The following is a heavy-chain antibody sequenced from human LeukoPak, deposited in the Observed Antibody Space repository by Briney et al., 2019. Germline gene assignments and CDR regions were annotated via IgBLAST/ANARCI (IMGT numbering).Heavy chain of an antibody. J-gene: IGHJ6*02. D-gene: IGHD5-18*01. V-gene: IGHV3-66*01. CDR2: IYNGGST. CDR3: ARDSGLYRYGYYGMDV. Sequence: GGSLRLSCAASGFTFSTYAMSWVRQAPGKGLEWVSVIYNGGSTYYADSVKGRFTISRDNSKNTLYLQMNGLRAEDTAVYYCARDSGLYRYGYYGMDVWGQGTTVTVSS. CDR1: GFTFSTYA.